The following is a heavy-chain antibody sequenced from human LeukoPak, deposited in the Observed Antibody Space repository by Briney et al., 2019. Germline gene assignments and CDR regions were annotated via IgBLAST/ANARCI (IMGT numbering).Heavy chain of an antibody. D-gene: IGHD1-26*01. J-gene: IGHJ2*01. CDR1: GFTFSSYG. V-gene: IGHV3-30*02. CDR2: RRYDGSNK. CDR3: AKDAEGSGSYYGWYFDL. Sequence: GGSLRLSCAASGFTFSSYGMHWVRQAPGKGLEWVAFRRYDGSNKYYADSVKGRFTISRDNSKNTLYLQMNSLRAEDTAVYYCAKDAEGSGSYYGWYFDLWGRGTLVTVSS.